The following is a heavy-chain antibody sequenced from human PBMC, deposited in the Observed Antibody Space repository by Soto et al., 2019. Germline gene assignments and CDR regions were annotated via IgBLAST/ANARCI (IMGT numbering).Heavy chain of an antibody. D-gene: IGHD3-9*01. V-gene: IGHV3-21*01. J-gene: IGHJ4*02. CDR2: ISSSSSYI. Sequence: GGSLRLSCAASGFTFSSYSMNWVRQAPGKGLEWVSSISSSSSYIYYADSVKGRFTISRDNAKNSLYLQMNSLRAEDTAAYYCARDDHYYDILTGYYPYYFDYWGQGTLVTVSS. CDR1: GFTFSSYS. CDR3: ARDDHYYDILTGYYPYYFDY.